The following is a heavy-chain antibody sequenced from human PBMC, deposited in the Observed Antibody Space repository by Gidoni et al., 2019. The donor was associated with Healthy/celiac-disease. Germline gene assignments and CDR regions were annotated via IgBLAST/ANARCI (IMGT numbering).Heavy chain of an antibody. J-gene: IGHJ4*02. V-gene: IGHV4-59*01. CDR2: IYYSGST. Sequence: QVQLQESGPGLVKPSETLPLTCTLSGGSIRSYYCSGIRQPPGKGLAWIGYIYYSGSTNYHPSLKSRVTISVDTSKNQFSLKLSSVTAADTAVYYCARGGEYYEFWSGYFYFDYWGQGTLVTVSS. D-gene: IGHD3-3*01. CDR3: ARGGEYYEFWSGYFYFDY. CDR1: GGSIRSYY.